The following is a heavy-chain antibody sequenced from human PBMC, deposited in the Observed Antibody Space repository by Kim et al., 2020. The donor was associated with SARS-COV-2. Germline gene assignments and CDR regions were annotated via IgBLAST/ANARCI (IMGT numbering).Heavy chain of an antibody. CDR1: GFTFSSYS. CDR3: AREWTQITMVRGVMAPYYYYGMDV. Sequence: GGSLRLSCAASGFTFSSYSMNWVRQAPGKGLEWVSYISSSSSTIYYADSVKGRFTISRDNAKNSLYLQMNSLRDEDTAVYYCAREWTQITMVRGVMAPYYYYGMDVWGQGTTVTVSS. J-gene: IGHJ6*02. V-gene: IGHV3-48*02. CDR2: ISSSSSTI. D-gene: IGHD3-10*01.